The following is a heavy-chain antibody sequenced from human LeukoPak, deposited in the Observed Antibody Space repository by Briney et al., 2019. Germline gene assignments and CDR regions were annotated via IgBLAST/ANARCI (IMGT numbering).Heavy chain of an antibody. CDR2: ISSSSSTI. CDR1: EFTFSSYS. V-gene: IGHV3-48*01. CDR3: ARDRFAYCSSTSCFDAFGI. D-gene: IGHD2-2*01. J-gene: IGHJ3*02. Sequence: GGSLRLSCGASEFTFSSYSMNWVRQAPGKGLEWVSYISSSSSTIYYADSVKGRFTISRDNAKNSLYLQMNSLRAEDTAVYYCARDRFAYCSSTSCFDAFGIWGQGTMVTVS.